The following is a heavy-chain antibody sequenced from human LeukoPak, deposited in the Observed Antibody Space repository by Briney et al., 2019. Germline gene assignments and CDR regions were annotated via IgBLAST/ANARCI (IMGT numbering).Heavy chain of an antibody. V-gene: IGHV3-53*05. Sequence: PGGSLRLSCAASGFIVSSHYMSWVRQAPGKGLEWVSIIHTSGSTYYADSVKGRFIISRDNPKNTLYLQMNSLRSDDTAVYYCARAVEASALDVWGQGTMVTVSS. CDR3: ARAVEASALDV. J-gene: IGHJ3*01. CDR1: GFIVSSHY. CDR2: IHTSGST.